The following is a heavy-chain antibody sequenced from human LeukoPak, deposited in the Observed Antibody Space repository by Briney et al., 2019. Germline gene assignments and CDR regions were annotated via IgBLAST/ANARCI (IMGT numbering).Heavy chain of an antibody. CDR2: INPNSGGT. D-gene: IGHD2-15*01. J-gene: IGHJ4*02. CDR1: GYTFTGYY. CDR3: ARCHRGGSCR. V-gene: IGHV1-2*02. Sequence: ASVKVSCKASGYTFTGYYMHWVRQAPGQGLEWMGWINPNSGGTNYAQKFQGRVTMTRDTSISTAYMELSSLRSEDTAVYYCARCHRGGSCRWGQGTLVTVSS.